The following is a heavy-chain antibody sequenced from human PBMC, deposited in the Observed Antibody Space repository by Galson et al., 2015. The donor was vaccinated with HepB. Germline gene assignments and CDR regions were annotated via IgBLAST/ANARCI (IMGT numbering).Heavy chain of an antibody. J-gene: IGHJ5*02. CDR1: GYTFSTYS. Sequence: SVKVSCKASGYTFSTYSITWVRQAPGQGLEWMGWISPYNRDTNYARKFQGRVTMTTDTFTSTAYMELRSLRSDDTAFYYCARGAIVGVVGGSQNNWFAPWGQGTLVTVSS. D-gene: IGHD2-15*01. V-gene: IGHV1-18*01. CDR2: ISPYNRDT. CDR3: ARGAIVGVVGGSQNNWFAP.